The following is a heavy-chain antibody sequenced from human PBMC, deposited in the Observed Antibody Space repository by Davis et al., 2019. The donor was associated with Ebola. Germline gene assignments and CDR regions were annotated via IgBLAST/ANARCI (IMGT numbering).Heavy chain of an antibody. CDR3: ARGGSYLGINWFDP. CDR2: TYYRSKWYK. Sequence: SQTLSLTRAISGDSVSSNSAAWNWIRQSPSRGLEWLGRTYYRSKWYKDYAVSVKSRITINPDTSQNQFSLQLNSVTPEDTAVYYCARGGSYLGINWFDPWGQGTLVTVSS. J-gene: IGHJ5*02. D-gene: IGHD1-26*01. CDR1: GDSVSSNSAA. V-gene: IGHV6-1*01.